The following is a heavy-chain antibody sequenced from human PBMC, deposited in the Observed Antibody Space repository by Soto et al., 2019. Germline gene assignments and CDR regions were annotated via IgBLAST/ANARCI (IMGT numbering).Heavy chain of an antibody. CDR2: VFYDGSNK. Sequence: VQLVESGGGVVQPGRSLRLSCATYGFSFRRYGMHWVRQAPGKGLEWVAVVFYDGSNKYYADSVKGRFTISRDNSKNTLFLQMNSLRAEDTAVYYCARGGPDGSYFDYWGQGILVTVSS. CDR1: GFSFRRYG. D-gene: IGHD3-16*01. V-gene: IGHV3-30*19. J-gene: IGHJ4*02. CDR3: ARGGPDGSYFDY.